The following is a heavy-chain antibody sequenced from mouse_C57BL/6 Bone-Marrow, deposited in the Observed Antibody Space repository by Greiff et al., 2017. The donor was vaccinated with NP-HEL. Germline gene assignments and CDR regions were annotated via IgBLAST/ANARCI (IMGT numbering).Heavy chain of an antibody. CDR1: GFNIKDDY. D-gene: IGHD1-1*01. Sequence: VQLQQSGAELVRPGASVKLSCTASGFNIKDDYMHWVKQRPEQGLEWIGWIDPENGDTEYASKFQGKATITADPSSNPASLQLSSLTSEDTAVYYCTTDGSSFYAMDYWGQGTSVTVSS. V-gene: IGHV14-4*01. J-gene: IGHJ4*01. CDR2: IDPENGDT. CDR3: TTDGSSFYAMDY.